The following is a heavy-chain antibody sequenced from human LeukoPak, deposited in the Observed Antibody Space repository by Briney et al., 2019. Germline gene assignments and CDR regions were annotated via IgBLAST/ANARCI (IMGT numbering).Heavy chain of an antibody. D-gene: IGHD2-2*01. CDR1: GFTLRSYT. CDR3: ARGGGYCSITSCYRLDI. CDR2: IGISSNKI. V-gene: IGHV3-21*01. J-gene: IGHJ3*02. Sequence: PGGSLRLSCAASGFTLRSYTMNWVRQAPGKGLEWVSSIGISSNKIYYADSVKGRFIISRDNAKNSLYLQMNSLRAEDTAVYYCARGGGYCSITSCYRLDIWGQGTMVTVSS.